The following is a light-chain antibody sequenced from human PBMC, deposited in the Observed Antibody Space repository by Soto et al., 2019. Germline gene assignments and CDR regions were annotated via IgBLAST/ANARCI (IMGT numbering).Light chain of an antibody. V-gene: IGKV2-28*01. J-gene: IGKJ1*01. Sequence: DIVMTQSPLSLPVTPGEPASISCRSSQSLLHSNGYKYLDWYLQKPGQSPQLLIYLGSNRASGVPDRFSGSGSGTDFTLKISRVEAVDVGVYYCMQALQTPPTFGQGTKVEIK. CDR3: MQALQTPPT. CDR1: QSLLHSNGYKY. CDR2: LGS.